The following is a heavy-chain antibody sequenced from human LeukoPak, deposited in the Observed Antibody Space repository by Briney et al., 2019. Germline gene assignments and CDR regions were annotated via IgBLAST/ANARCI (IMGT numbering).Heavy chain of an antibody. D-gene: IGHD6-13*01. Sequence: GGSLRLSCAASGFTFSSYALSWVRQAPGKGLEWVSAISGSGGSTYYADSVKGRFTISRDNSKNTLYLQMNSLRAEDTAVYYCAKVKQLATGIYYGMDVWGQGTTVTVSS. CDR2: ISGSGGST. V-gene: IGHV3-23*01. CDR1: GFTFSSYA. CDR3: AKVKQLATGIYYGMDV. J-gene: IGHJ6*02.